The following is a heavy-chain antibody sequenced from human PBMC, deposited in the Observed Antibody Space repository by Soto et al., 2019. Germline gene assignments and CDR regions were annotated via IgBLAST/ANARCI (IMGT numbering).Heavy chain of an antibody. D-gene: IGHD6-19*01. CDR1: VFTFTSYG. CDR2: ISYDGSDK. V-gene: IGHV3-30*18. CDR3: GKFSDIEVPGMGDWFDP. J-gene: IGHJ5*02. Sequence: QVQLEESGGGVVQPGRSLRLSCKASVFTFTSYGMHWVRQAPGKGLELVALISYDGSDKLYADSVEGRFTISRDNSKNTVYLQMNSLRIEDTAMYHCGKFSDIEVPGMGDWFDPWGQGTLVTVTS.